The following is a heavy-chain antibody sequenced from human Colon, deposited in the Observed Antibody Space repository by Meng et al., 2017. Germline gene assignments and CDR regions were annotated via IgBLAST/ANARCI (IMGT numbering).Heavy chain of an antibody. CDR3: ARDFHSTMTVFDS. D-gene: IGHD3-22*01. J-gene: IGHJ4*02. Sequence: AQLKESGPGLAQPSGALSLTCAGSGGSITKDNWWSWVRQPPGKGLEWIGEIFHAGNTNYNPSLKSRVTMSLDKSKNQFSLTLTSVTAADTAVYYCARDFHSTMTVFDSWGQGTLVTVSS. V-gene: IGHV4-4*02. CDR2: IFHAGNT. CDR1: GGSITKDNW.